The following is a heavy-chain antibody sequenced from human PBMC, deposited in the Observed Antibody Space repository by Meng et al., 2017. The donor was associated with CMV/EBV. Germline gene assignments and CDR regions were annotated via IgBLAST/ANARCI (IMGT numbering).Heavy chain of an antibody. D-gene: IGHD6-19*01. Sequence: GSLRLSCAAYGCSFSGYYWGWIRQPPGKGLEWIGEINNSGSTNYNPSLKSPVTTSVDTSKNQFSLKLSSVTAADTAVYYCIGSFSYYYVMDVWGQGTTVTVSS. V-gene: IGHV4-34*01. CDR1: GCSFSGYY. CDR2: INNSGST. J-gene: IGHJ6*02. CDR3: IGSFSYYYVMDV.